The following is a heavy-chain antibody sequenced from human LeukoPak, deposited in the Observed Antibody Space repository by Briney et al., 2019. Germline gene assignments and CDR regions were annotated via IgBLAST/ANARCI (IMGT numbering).Heavy chain of an antibody. CDR2: IIPIFGTA. D-gene: IGHD6-19*01. V-gene: IGHV1-69*13. J-gene: IGHJ4*02. CDR3: ARLLAVANTPDDY. Sequence: ASVKVSCKASGGTFSSYAISWVRQAPGQGFEWMGGIIPIFGTANYAQKFQGRVTITADESTSTAYMELSSLRSEDTAVYYCARLLAVANTPDDYWGQGTLVTVSS. CDR1: GGTFSSYA.